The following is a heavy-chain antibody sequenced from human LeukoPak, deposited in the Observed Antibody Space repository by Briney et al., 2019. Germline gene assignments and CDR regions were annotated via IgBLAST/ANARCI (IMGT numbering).Heavy chain of an antibody. CDR2: ISGSGGST. J-gene: IGHJ4*02. V-gene: IGHV3-23*01. Sequence: PGGSLRLSCAASGFIFSSYWMSWVRQAPGKGLEWVSAISGSGGSTYYADSVKGRFTISRDNSKNTLYLQMNSLRAEDTAVYYCATNRRTIAVAATYYFDYWGQGTLVTVSS. CDR3: ATNRRTIAVAATYYFDY. CDR1: GFIFSSYW. D-gene: IGHD6-19*01.